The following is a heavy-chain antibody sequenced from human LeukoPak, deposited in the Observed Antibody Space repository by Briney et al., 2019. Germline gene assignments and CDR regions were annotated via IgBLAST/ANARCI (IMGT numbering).Heavy chain of an antibody. D-gene: IGHD4-17*01. Sequence: GASVKVSCKASGYTFTGYYMHWVRQAPGQGLGWMGWINPNSGGTNYAQKFQGRVTMTRDTSISTAYMELSRLRSDDTAVYYCARVVKAYGDYAFDYWGQGTLVTVSS. CDR3: ARVVKAYGDYAFDY. CDR2: INPNSGGT. CDR1: GYTFTGYY. J-gene: IGHJ4*02. V-gene: IGHV1-2*02.